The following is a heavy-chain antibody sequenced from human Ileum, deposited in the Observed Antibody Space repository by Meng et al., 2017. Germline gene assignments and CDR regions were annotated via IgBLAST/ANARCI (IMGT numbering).Heavy chain of an antibody. V-gene: IGHV3-33*01. D-gene: IGHD6-19*01. CDR3: ARDSDTSGRHWYFDL. CDR2: LWADESNQ. J-gene: IGHJ2*01. CDR1: GFTLRNYG. Sequence: GRRVESGGGVVLPGRSLGLSGAGSGFTLRNYGMHWVRQAPGKGLELVALLWADESNQNYADSVKGRFTISKDKSKNTLYLQMNSLRAEDTAVYYCARDSDTSGRHWYFDLWGRGTLVTVSS.